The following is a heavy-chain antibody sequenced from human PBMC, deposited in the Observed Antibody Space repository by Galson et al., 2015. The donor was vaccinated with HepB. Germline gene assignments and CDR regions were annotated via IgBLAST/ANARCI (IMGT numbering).Heavy chain of an antibody. V-gene: IGHV5-51*01. CDR1: GYSFTSYW. CDR3: ARLGIFGVVIDQYNWFDP. J-gene: IGHJ5*02. CDR2: IYPGDSDT. Sequence: QSGAEVKKPGESLKISCKGSGYSFTSYWIGWVRQMPGKGLEWMGIIYPGDSDTRYSPSFQGQVTISADKSISTAYLQWSSLKASDTAMYYCARLGIFGVVIDQYNWFDPWGQGTLVTVSS. D-gene: IGHD3-3*01.